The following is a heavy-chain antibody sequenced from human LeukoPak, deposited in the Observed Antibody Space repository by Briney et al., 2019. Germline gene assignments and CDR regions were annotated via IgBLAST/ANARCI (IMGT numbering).Heavy chain of an antibody. J-gene: IGHJ4*02. Sequence: PGGSLRLSCAASGLSVGSNYMTWVRQAPGKGLECVSVIYSGGSTYYADSVKGRFTISRHNTKNTLYLQMNSLRAEDTAVYYCSSSSPTSYTDYWGQGTLVTVSS. CDR3: SSSSPTSYTDY. CDR1: GLSVGSNY. D-gene: IGHD6-13*01. V-gene: IGHV3-53*04. CDR2: IYSGGST.